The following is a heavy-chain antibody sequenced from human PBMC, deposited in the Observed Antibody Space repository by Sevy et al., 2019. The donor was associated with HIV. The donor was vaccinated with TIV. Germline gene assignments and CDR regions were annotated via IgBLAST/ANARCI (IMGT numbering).Heavy chain of an antibody. Sequence: SENLSLTCTVSGGSISTYYWSWIRQPAGKGLDWIGRIYGSGSTSYNPSLKSRVTMSVDTSKNQFSLKLTSVTAADTAVYYCARADADTSTLFDSWGQGTLVTVSS. CDR2: IYGSGST. CDR1: GGSISTYY. J-gene: IGHJ4*02. CDR3: ARADADTSTLFDS. V-gene: IGHV4-4*07. D-gene: IGHD5-18*01.